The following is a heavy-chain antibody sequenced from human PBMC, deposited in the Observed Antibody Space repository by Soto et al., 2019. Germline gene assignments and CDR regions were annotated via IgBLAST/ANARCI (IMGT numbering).Heavy chain of an antibody. CDR3: ARVWRYYFDY. D-gene: IGHD3-10*01. J-gene: IGHJ4*02. Sequence: AASVKVSCKASGYTFTSYYMHWVRQAPGQGLEWMGIINPSGGSKSYAQKFQGRVTMTRETSTSTVDMELSSLRSEDTAVYYGARVWRYYFDYWGQGTLVTVSS. V-gene: IGHV1-46*01. CDR2: INPSGGSK. CDR1: GYTFTSYY.